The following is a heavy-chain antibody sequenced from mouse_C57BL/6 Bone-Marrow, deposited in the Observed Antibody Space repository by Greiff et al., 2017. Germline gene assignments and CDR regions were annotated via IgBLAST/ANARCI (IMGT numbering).Heavy chain of an antibody. Sequence: QVQLQQSGAELVRPGASVTLSCKASGYTFTDYEMHWVKQTPVHGLEWIGAIDPETGGTAYNQKFKGKAILTADKSSSTAYMELRKLTSEDSAVYYCTSQGIDDGYYDAMDYWGQGTSVTVSS. CDR1: GYTFTDYE. V-gene: IGHV1-15*01. J-gene: IGHJ4*01. CDR2: IDPETGGT. D-gene: IGHD2-3*01. CDR3: TSQGIDDGYYDAMDY.